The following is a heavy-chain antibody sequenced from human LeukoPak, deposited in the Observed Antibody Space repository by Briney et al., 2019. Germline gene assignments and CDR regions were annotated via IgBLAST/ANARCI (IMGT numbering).Heavy chain of an antibody. CDR3: AKLKRVGATTGYFDY. D-gene: IGHD1-26*01. V-gene: IGHV3-30*18. CDR1: GFTFSSYG. Sequence: PGGSLRLSCAASGFTFSSYGMHWVRQAPGKGLEWVAVISYDGSNKYYADSVKGRFTISRDNSKNTLYLQMNSLRAEDTAVYYCAKLKRVGATTGYFDYWGQGTLVTVSS. J-gene: IGHJ4*02. CDR2: ISYDGSNK.